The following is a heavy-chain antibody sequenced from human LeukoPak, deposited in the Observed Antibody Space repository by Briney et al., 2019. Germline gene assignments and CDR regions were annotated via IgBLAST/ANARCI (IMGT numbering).Heavy chain of an antibody. V-gene: IGHV4-59*01. CDR2: IYYTGST. Sequence: PSETLSLTCSVSGGSITTYFWTWIRQPPGKGLEWIGYIYYTGSTNYNPSLKSRVTMSVDSSKNQISLKLTSVTAADTAVYYCSRGRNTRSPWGQGSLVTVSS. CDR3: SRGRNTRSP. J-gene: IGHJ5*02. CDR1: GGSITTYF. D-gene: IGHD3-10*01.